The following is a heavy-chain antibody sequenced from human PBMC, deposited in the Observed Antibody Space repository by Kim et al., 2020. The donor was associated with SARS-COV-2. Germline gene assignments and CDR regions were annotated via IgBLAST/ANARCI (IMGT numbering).Heavy chain of an antibody. CDR3: AGVPRVDISPDYSAY. D-gene: IGHD3-3*01. J-gene: IGHJ4*02. CDR2: VSGSGSST. V-gene: IGHV3-23*01. CDR1: GFTFSNFA. Sequence: GGSLRLSCVASGFTFSNFAMTWVRQAPGMGLEWVSAVSGSGSSTYYADSVRGRFTISRDNSRNTLYLQMNSLRAEDTAVYFCAGVPRVDISPDYSAYWGQGTLVTVSS.